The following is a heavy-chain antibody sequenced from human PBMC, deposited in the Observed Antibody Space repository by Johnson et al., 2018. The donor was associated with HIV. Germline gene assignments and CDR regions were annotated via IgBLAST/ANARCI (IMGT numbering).Heavy chain of an antibody. V-gene: IGHV3-30*02. CDR3: AKEIWETYGGFMVGDAFDV. J-gene: IGHJ3*01. CDR1: GFTFSSYA. D-gene: IGHD4/OR15-4a*01. Sequence: VQLVESGGGVVHPGRSLRLSCAASGFTFSSYAMSWVRQAPGKGLEWVAFIRYDGSSKYYGDSVRGRFPISRENSKNTLSLQMHSLRADDTAIYYCAKEIWETYGGFMVGDAFDVWGQGTMVTVSS. CDR2: IRYDGSSK.